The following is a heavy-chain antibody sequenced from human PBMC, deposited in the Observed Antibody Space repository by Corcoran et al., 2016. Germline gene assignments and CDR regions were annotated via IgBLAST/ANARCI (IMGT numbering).Heavy chain of an antibody. V-gene: IGHV3-73*02. CDR1: GFTFSDSA. D-gene: IGHD3-16*01. CDR2: IRSRPNSYAT. J-gene: IGHJ6*02. Sequence: EVQLVESGGDLVQPGGSLRLSCAASGFTFSDSAIHWVRQASGKGLEWVGRIRSRPNSYATAYAASLGGRFTISRDDSKNTAYLQMNSLKTEDTAVYYCTRGIGGYGMDVCGQGTTVTVSS. CDR3: TRGIGGYGMDV.